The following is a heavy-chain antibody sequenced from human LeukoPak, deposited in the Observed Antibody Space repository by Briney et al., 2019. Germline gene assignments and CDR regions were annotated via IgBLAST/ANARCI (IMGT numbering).Heavy chain of an antibody. Sequence: AGRSLRLSRAASGFTFDDYAMHWVRHAPGKGLEWVSGISWNSGSIGYADSVKGRLTISRDNAKNSLYLQMNSLRAEDTALYYCASGSYSPSYFDYWGQGTLVTVSS. CDR3: ASGSYSPSYFDY. V-gene: IGHV3-9*01. D-gene: IGHD1-26*01. J-gene: IGHJ4*02. CDR2: ISWNSGSI. CDR1: GFTFDDYA.